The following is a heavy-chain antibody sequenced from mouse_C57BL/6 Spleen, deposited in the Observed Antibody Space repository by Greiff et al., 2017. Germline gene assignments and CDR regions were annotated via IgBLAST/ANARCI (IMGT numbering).Heavy chain of an antibody. J-gene: IGHJ2*01. Sequence: EVQLQESGGGLVQPKGSLKFSCEASGFSFNTYAMHWVSQAPGKGLEWVARIRRKSNNSATYYADSVKDRFTIYRDDSESMLYLQMNNLKTEDTAMYCGVRSIATVVDYWGQGTTLTVSS. CDR2: IRRKSNNSAT. D-gene: IGHD1-1*01. V-gene: IGHV10-1*01. CDR3: VRSIATVVDY. CDR1: GFSFNTYA.